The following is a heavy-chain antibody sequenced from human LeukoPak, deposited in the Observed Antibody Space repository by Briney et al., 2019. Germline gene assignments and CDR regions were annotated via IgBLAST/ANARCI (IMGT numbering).Heavy chain of an antibody. CDR3: ARVAVAGPKGGDY. CDR2: ISSSSSTI. CDR1: GFTFSSYS. V-gene: IGHV3-48*04. Sequence: GGSLRLSCAASGFTFSSYSMNWVRQAPGKGLEWVSYISSSSSTIYYAESVKGRFTISRDNAKNSLYLQMNSLRAEDTAVYYCARVAVAGPKGGDYWGQGTLVTVSS. D-gene: IGHD6-19*01. J-gene: IGHJ4*02.